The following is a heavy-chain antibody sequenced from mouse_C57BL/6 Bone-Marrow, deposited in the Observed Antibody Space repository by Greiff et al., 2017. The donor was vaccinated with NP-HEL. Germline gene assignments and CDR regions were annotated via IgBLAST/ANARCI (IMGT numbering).Heavy chain of an antibody. D-gene: IGHD2-12*01. CDR1: GFTFSDYY. Sequence: EVQGVESGGGLVQPGGSLKLSCAASGFTFSDYYMYWVRQTPEKRLEWVAYISNGGGSTYYPDTVKGRFTISRDNAKNTLYLQMSRLKSEDTAMYYCARLRLAMDYWGQGTSVTVSS. CDR3: ARLRLAMDY. CDR2: ISNGGGST. V-gene: IGHV5-12*01. J-gene: IGHJ4*01.